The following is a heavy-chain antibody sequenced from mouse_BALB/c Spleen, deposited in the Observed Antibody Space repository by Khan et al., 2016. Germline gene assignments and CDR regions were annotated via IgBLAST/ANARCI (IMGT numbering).Heavy chain of an antibody. Sequence: EVQLQESGPGLVKPSQSLSLTCTVTGYSITSDYAWNWIRQFPGNKLEWMGSISYSGSTSYNPSLKSRISITRDTSKNQFFLQLNSVTTEDTATYYCARNGNRYERTWFAYWGQGTLVTVSA. D-gene: IGHD2-14*01. CDR3: ARNGNRYERTWFAY. CDR1: GYSITSDYA. V-gene: IGHV3-2*02. J-gene: IGHJ3*01. CDR2: ISYSGST.